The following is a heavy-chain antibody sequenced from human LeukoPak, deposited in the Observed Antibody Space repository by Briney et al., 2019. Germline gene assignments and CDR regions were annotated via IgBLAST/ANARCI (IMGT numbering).Heavy chain of an antibody. J-gene: IGHJ4*02. CDR2: IKQDGSEK. D-gene: IGHD3-3*01. V-gene: IGHV3-7*01. CDR3: ARGYYDFWSGYYHGFDS. Sequence: GGSLRLSCAASGFTFSSYWMSWVRQAPGKGLEWVANIKQDGSEKYYVDSVKGRFTISRDNAKNSLYLQMNSLRAEDTAVYYCARGYYDFWSGYYHGFDSWGQGTLVTVSS. CDR1: GFTFSSYW.